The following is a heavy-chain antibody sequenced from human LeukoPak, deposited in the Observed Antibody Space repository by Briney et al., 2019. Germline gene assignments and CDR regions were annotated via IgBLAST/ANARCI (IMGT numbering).Heavy chain of an antibody. CDR2: INPNSGGT. CDR3: ARERAGLPIDY. D-gene: IGHD2-15*01. CDR1: GYTFTGYY. Sequence: ASVKVSCKASGYTFTGYYMHWVRQAPGQGLDWIGRINPNSGGTNYAQKFQGRVTMTRDTSISTAYMELSRLRSDDTAVYYCARERAGLPIDYWGQGTLVTVSS. V-gene: IGHV1-2*06. J-gene: IGHJ4*02.